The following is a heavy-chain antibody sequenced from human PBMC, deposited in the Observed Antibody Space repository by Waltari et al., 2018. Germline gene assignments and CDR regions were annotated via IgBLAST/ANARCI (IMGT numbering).Heavy chain of an antibody. Sequence: QVQLQESGPGLVKPSETLSLTSTVSGGSISSYYWSWIRQPPGKGLEWIGYIYYSGSTNYNPSLKSRVTISVDTSKNQFSLKLSSVTAADTAVYYCAGEGYRIKGAFDIWGQGTMVTVSS. CDR1: GGSISSYY. J-gene: IGHJ3*02. CDR3: AGEGYRIKGAFDI. D-gene: IGHD5-18*01. V-gene: IGHV4-59*01. CDR2: IYYSGST.